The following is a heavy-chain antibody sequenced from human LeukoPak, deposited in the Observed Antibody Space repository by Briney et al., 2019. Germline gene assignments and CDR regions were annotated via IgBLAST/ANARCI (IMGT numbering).Heavy chain of an antibody. CDR1: GFTFSNAR. CDR2: IKTKTDDGAT. CDR3: TTYVGATAY. Sequence: PGESLRLSCAASGFTFSNARMNWVRQAPGKGLEWVGRIKTKTDDGATDYSAPVKARFTISRDDSKTTLYLQMNGLKTEDTAIYYCTTYVGATAYWGQGTLVTVS. D-gene: IGHD1-26*01. J-gene: IGHJ4*02. V-gene: IGHV3-15*01.